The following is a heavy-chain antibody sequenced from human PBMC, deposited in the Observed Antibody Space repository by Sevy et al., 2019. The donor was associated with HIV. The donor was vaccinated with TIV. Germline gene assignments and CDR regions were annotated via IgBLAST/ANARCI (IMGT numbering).Heavy chain of an antibody. Sequence: GGSLRLSCAASGFTVSSNYMSWVRQAPGKGLEWVSVIYSGGITYYADSVKGRFAISRDNSKNTLYLQMNSLRAEDTAVYYCARDLSPYGSGSYYYYYMDVWGKGTTVTVSS. D-gene: IGHD3-10*01. CDR2: IYSGGIT. V-gene: IGHV3-66*02. CDR3: ARDLSPYGSGSYYYYYMDV. J-gene: IGHJ6*03. CDR1: GFTVSSNY.